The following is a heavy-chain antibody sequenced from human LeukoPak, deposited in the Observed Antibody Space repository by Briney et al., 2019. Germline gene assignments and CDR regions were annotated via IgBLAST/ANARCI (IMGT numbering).Heavy chain of an antibody. J-gene: IGHJ6*02. Sequence: GGSLRPSCAASGFTVSSNYMSWVRQAPGKGLEWVSVIYSGGSTYYADSVKGRFTISRDNSKNTLYLQMNSLRAEDTAVYYCATARYYYGMDVWGQGTTVTVSS. CDR1: GFTVSSNY. CDR3: ATARYYYGMDV. D-gene: IGHD2-15*01. CDR2: IYSGGST. V-gene: IGHV3-53*01.